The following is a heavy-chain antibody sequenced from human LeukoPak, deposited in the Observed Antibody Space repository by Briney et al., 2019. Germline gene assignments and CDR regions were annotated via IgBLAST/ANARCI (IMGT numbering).Heavy chain of an antibody. CDR3: AKEGDCSTTSCLTGGLDV. CDR1: GFIFSSNY. CDR2: IYTGGST. J-gene: IGHJ6*04. Sequence: GGSLRLSCAASGFIFSSNYMSWVRQAPGKGLEWASVIYTGGSTYYADSVKGRFTISRDNSKNTVYLQMSSLRAEDTAVYYCAKEGDCSTTSCLTGGLDVWGKGTTVTVSS. D-gene: IGHD2-2*01. V-gene: IGHV3-53*01.